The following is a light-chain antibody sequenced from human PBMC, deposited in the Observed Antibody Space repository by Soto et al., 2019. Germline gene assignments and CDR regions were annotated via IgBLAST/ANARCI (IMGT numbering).Light chain of an antibody. CDR3: LLHRAYPIT. Sequence: DIQMTQSPSSLSASVGDRVTITCRASQGIRNELGWYQQKPGKAPKRLIHAASSLQSGVPARFSGSGSGTEFTLTISSLQPEDFATYYCLLHRAYPITFGQGTRLEIK. J-gene: IGKJ5*01. CDR2: AAS. V-gene: IGKV1-17*01. CDR1: QGIRNE.